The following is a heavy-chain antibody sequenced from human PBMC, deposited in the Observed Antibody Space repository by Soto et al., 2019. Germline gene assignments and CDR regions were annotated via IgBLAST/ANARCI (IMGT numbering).Heavy chain of an antibody. Sequence: QGKLVQSGPEVKKPGDSVKVSCTASGYSFSGYDITWVRQAPGQGLEWLGWGSTSIRSTMSAEKLQGRLTMTTDTSPSTVYMELRGLTSDDTAVYYCARDSGAALYGEDALDIWGQGTMVSVSS. CDR3: ARDSGAALYGEDALDI. CDR2: GSTSIRST. CDR1: GYSFSGYD. D-gene: IGHD3-10*01. V-gene: IGHV1-18*04. J-gene: IGHJ3*02.